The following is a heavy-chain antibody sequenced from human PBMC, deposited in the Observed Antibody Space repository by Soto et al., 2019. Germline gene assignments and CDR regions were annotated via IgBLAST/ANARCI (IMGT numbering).Heavy chain of an antibody. V-gene: IGHV3-23*01. Sequence: DVQLLESGGGLVQPGGSLRLSCAASGFTFSSYAMGWVRQGPGKGLEWVAVVSIGGSRHYADSVRGRFTISRDNSKNTLPLQMNSLTAEDTAVYFCAKRRRADGHFDYWGQGALVTVSS. CDR1: GFTFSSYA. CDR2: VSIGGSR. CDR3: AKRRRADGHFDY. J-gene: IGHJ4*02.